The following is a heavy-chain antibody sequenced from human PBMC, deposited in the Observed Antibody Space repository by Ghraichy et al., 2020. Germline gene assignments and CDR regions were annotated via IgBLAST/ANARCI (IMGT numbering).Heavy chain of an antibody. CDR2: IYYSGST. Sequence: SETLSLTCTVSGGSISSYYWSWIRQPPGKGLEWIGYIYYSGSTNYNPSLKSRVTISVDTSKNQFSLKLSSVTAADTAVYYCARFTPEYYYDSSGYAFDIWGQGTMVTVSS. CDR1: GGSISSYY. CDR3: ARFTPEYYYDSSGYAFDI. D-gene: IGHD3-22*01. V-gene: IGHV4-59*01. J-gene: IGHJ3*02.